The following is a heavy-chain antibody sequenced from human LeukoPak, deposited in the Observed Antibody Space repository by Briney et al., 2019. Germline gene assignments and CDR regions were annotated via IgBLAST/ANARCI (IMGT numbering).Heavy chain of an antibody. Sequence: GGALRLSCAASGFTFDDYVLHWVRQAPGKGLEWVAGISWNSGSIGYADSVKGRFTISRDNAKNSLYLQMNSLRAEDTALYYCAKARGYSSGWLALERVHDASDIWGQGTMVTVSS. V-gene: IGHV3-9*01. J-gene: IGHJ3*02. D-gene: IGHD6-19*01. CDR3: AKARGYSSGWLALERVHDASDI. CDR1: GFTFDDYV. CDR2: ISWNSGSI.